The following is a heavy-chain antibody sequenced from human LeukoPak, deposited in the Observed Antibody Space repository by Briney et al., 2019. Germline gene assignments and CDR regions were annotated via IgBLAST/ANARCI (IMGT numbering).Heavy chain of an antibody. Sequence: SETLSLTCTVSGVSINSYYWSWIRQPPGEGLEWIGYIYYDGSIIYYNGRTDYNPSFRSRATISVDTSKSQFSLKLSSVTAADTVVYYCARPRYWGQGTLVTVSS. J-gene: IGHJ4*02. CDR1: GVSINSYY. V-gene: IGHV4-59*12. CDR3: ARPRY. CDR2: IYYNGRT.